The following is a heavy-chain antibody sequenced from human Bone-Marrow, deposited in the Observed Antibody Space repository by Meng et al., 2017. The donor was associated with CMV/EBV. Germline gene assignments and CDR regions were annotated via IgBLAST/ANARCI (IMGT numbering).Heavy chain of an antibody. V-gene: IGHV3-30*02. Sequence: GGSLRLSCAASGFTCSSYGMHWVRQAPGKGLEWVAFIRYDGSNKYYADSVKGRFTISRDNSKNTLYLQMNSLRAEDTAVYYCAKLEDIVVVPAAGEDYWGQGTLVTVAS. CDR1: GFTCSSYG. CDR3: AKLEDIVVVPAAGEDY. CDR2: IRYDGSNK. D-gene: IGHD2-2*01. J-gene: IGHJ4*02.